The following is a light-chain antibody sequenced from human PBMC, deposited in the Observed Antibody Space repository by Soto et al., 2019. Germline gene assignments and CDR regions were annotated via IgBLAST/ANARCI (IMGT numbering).Light chain of an antibody. J-gene: IGKJ4*01. V-gene: IGKV1-9*01. CDR1: QGIINF. CDR2: AAS. Sequence: IQLTQSPSSLSASVGDRVTITCRASQGIINFLAWYKQKPGKAPKLLIYAASTLQSGVPSRLSGSGSGTDFTLTISSLQPEDFATYYCQQLESYPSTFGGGTKVDI. CDR3: QQLESYPST.